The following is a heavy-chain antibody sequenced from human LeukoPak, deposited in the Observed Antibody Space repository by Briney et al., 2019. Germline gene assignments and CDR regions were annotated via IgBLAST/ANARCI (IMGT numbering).Heavy chain of an antibody. J-gene: IGHJ6*03. CDR2: IYYSGST. CDR1: GFTFSDYY. Sequence: GSLRLSCAASGFTFSDYYMSWIRQPPGKGLEWIGSIYYSGSTYYNPSLKSRVTISVDTSKNQFSLKLTSVTAADTAVYYCARHGNSGSYYGKVMAGRMDVWGKGTTVTISS. D-gene: IGHD1-26*01. CDR3: ARHGNSGSYYGKVMAGRMDV. V-gene: IGHV4-39*01.